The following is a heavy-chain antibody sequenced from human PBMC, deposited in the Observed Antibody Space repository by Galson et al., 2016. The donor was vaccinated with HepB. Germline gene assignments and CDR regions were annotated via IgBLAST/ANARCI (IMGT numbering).Heavy chain of an antibody. Sequence: SETLSLTCTVSGGSISTYYWSWIRQPPGKGLEWIGNIYYSGSTNYNPSLKSRVTISVDTSKNQFSLKLSSVTAADTAVYYCARAYDFWSGYTPAYYYYGMDVWGQGTTVTVSS. CDR1: GGSISTYY. J-gene: IGHJ6*02. D-gene: IGHD3-3*01. CDR3: ARAYDFWSGYTPAYYYYGMDV. V-gene: IGHV4-59*01. CDR2: IYYSGST.